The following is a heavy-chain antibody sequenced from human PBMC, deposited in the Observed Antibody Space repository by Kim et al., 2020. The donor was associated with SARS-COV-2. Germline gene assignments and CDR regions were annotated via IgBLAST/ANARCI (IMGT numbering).Heavy chain of an antibody. Sequence: SETLSLTCTVSGGSISSGGYYWSWIRQHPGKGLEWIGYIYYSGSTYYNPSLKSRVTISVDTSKNQFSLKLSSVTAADTAVYYCARDRSSSRNFDYWGQGTLVTVSS. V-gene: IGHV4-31*03. D-gene: IGHD6-13*01. CDR1: GGSISSGGYY. CDR3: ARDRSSSRNFDY. J-gene: IGHJ4*02. CDR2: IYYSGST.